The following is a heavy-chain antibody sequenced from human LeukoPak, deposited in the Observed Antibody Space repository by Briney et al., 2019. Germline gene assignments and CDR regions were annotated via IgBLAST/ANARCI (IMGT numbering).Heavy chain of an antibody. CDR1: GLTFRSYW. CDR3: AREGDGRFFDY. Sequence: GGSLRLSCVVSGLTFRSYWMSWVRQAPGKGLEWVANINQDGSEKYFEDSVKGRFTISRDNAKNSLHLQMNTLRAEDTAVYYCAREGDGRFFDYWGQGTLVTVSS. D-gene: IGHD5-24*01. CDR2: INQDGSEK. V-gene: IGHV3-7*01. J-gene: IGHJ4*02.